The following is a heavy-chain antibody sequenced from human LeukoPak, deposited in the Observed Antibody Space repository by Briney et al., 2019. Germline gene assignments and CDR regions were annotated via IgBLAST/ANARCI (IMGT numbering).Heavy chain of an antibody. CDR1: GFTLSSYW. Sequence: GGSLRLSCAASGFTLSSYWMHWVRQAPGKGLVWVSRIKADGSYTNYADPVKGQFTISRDNAKNTLYLQMNSLRAEDTAVYYCARGGSGSYSDYWGQGTLVTVSS. D-gene: IGHD1-26*01. CDR2: IKADGSYT. CDR3: ARGGSGSYSDY. J-gene: IGHJ4*02. V-gene: IGHV3-74*01.